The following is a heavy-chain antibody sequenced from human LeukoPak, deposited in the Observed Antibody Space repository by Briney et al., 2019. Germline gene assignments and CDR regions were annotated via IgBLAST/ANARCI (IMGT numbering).Heavy chain of an antibody. CDR2: IHQSGNT. V-gene: IGHV4-34*01. Sequence: SETLSLTCAVYGVSFSDYYWSWVRQPPGKGLEWIGEIHQSGNTNYNSSLKSRVTISVDTSKNQISLKLSSVTAADTAVYYCAGLRFLEWSGGYWGQGTLVTVSA. D-gene: IGHD3-3*01. CDR3: AGLRFLEWSGGY. J-gene: IGHJ4*02. CDR1: GVSFSDYY.